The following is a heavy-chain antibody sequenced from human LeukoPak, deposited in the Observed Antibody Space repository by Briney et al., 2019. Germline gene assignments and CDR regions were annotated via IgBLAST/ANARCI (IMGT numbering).Heavy chain of an antibody. CDR2: IYSGGAT. J-gene: IGHJ4*02. V-gene: IGHV3-53*01. D-gene: IGHD6-19*01. CDR1: EFSVSSNY. CDR3: ARGRSSGPDDY. Sequence: GGSLRLSCAVSEFSVSSNYMNWVRQAPGKGLEWVSVIYSGGATYYADSVRGRFTISRDNSKNMVSLQMTSLGAEDTAVYYCARGRSSGPDDYWGQGTLVTVSS.